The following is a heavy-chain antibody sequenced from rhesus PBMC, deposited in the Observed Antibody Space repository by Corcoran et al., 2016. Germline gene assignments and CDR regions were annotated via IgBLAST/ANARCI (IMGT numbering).Heavy chain of an antibody. D-gene: IGHD4-23*01. V-gene: IGHV3S5*01. CDR2: IDGGGSST. CDR1: GFTFSSYA. Sequence: EVQLVETGGGLVQPGGSLKLSCAASGFTFSSYAMSWVRQAPGNGLEWVSVIDGGGSSTSYTGSVEGRFTISRDNSKNTLSLKMNSLRAEDTAVYYCAKGQYNNFESYFDYWGQGVLVTVSS. CDR3: AKGQYNNFESYFDY. J-gene: IGHJ4*01.